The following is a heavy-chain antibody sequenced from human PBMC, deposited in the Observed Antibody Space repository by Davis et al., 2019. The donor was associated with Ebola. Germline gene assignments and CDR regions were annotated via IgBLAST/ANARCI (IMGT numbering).Heavy chain of an antibody. CDR2: IWSDGGSK. CDR3: ARGDTVGADSPFDY. CDR1: GFTFSNYI. D-gene: IGHD1-26*01. Sequence: GESLKISCAASGFTFSNYIIHWVRQAPGKGLEWVGLIWSDGGSKYYADSVKSRFTMSRDNSKNTIYVQLNSLRVDDTAIYYCARGDTVGADSPFDYWGQGTPVTVSS. J-gene: IGHJ4*02. V-gene: IGHV3-33*01.